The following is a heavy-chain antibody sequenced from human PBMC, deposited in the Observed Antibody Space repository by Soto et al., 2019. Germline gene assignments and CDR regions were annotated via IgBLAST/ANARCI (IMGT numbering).Heavy chain of an antibody. Sequence: EVQLVESGGGLVKPGGSLRLSCAASGFTFSNAWMSWVRQAPGKGLEWVGRIKSKTDGGTTDYAAPVKGRFTISRDDSKNTLYLQMNSLKTEDTAVYYCTTGISWNAHNWFDPWGQGTLVTVSS. V-gene: IGHV3-15*01. D-gene: IGHD1-1*01. J-gene: IGHJ5*02. CDR3: TTGISWNAHNWFDP. CDR1: GFTFSNAW. CDR2: IKSKTDGGTT.